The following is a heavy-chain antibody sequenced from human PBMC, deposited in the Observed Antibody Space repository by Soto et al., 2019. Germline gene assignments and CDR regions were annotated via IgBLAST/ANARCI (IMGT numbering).Heavy chain of an antibody. CDR3: ARELGIGGYYYYGMDV. CDR2: IIPIFGTA. CDR1: GGTFSSYA. V-gene: IGHV1-69*13. J-gene: IGHJ6*02. Sequence: VASVKVSCKASGGTFSSYAISWVRQAPGQGLEWMGGIIPIFGTANYAQKFQGRVTITADESTSTAYMELSSLRSEDTAVYYCARELGIGGYYYYGMDVWGQGTTVTVSS. D-gene: IGHD3-16*01.